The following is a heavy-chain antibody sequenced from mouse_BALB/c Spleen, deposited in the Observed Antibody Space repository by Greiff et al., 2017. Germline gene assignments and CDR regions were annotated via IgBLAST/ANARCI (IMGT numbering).Heavy chain of an antibody. J-gene: IGHJ4*01. CDR3: ARAGGYYYGEAMDY. CDR1: GFSLTSYG. V-gene: IGHV2-9*02. Sequence: QVQLKESGPGLVAPSQSLSITCTVSGFSLTSYGVHWVRQPPGKGLEWLGVIWAGGSTNYNSALMSRLSISKDNSKSQVFLKMNSLQTDDTAMYYCARAGGYYYGEAMDYWGQGTSVTVSS. D-gene: IGHD1-1*01. CDR2: IWAGGST.